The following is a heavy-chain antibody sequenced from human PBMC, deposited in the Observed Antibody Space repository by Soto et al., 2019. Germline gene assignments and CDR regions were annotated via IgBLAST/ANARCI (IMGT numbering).Heavy chain of an antibody. V-gene: IGHV4-31*03. D-gene: IGHD3-9*01. Sequence: SETLSLTCTVSGGSISSGGYYWSWIRQHPGKGLEWIGYIYYSGSTYYNPSLKSRVTISVDTSKNQFSLKLSSVTAADTAVYYCARDRGFDQMNWFDPWSQGTLVTVSS. J-gene: IGHJ5*02. CDR1: GGSISSGGYY. CDR2: IYYSGST. CDR3: ARDRGFDQMNWFDP.